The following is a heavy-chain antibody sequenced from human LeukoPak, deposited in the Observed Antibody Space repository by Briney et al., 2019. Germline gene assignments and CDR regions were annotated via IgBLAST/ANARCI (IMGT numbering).Heavy chain of an antibody. V-gene: IGHV3-53*04. D-gene: IGHD6-13*01. Sequence: GGSLRLSCVASGFTFSNYAMSWVRQAPGKGLEWVSVIYSGDSTYYADSVKGRFTISRHNSKNTLYLQMNSLRAEDTAVYYCARGIAAAGTEYFDYWGQGTLVTVSS. CDR3: ARGIAAAGTEYFDY. CDR2: IYSGDST. CDR1: GFTFSNYA. J-gene: IGHJ4*02.